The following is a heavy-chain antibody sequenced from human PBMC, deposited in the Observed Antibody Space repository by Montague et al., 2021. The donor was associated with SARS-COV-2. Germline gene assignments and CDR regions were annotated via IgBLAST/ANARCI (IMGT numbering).Heavy chain of an antibody. CDR2: MHFTGKT. V-gene: IGHV4-4*07. Sequence: SETLSLTCSVSGDSITNHYGSWIRQPAGKGLEWIGRMHFTGKTNFSPFFSSRLTMLADTSKNQFSLKLTSVTAADTAIYFCARDRFDFGAGRQGTIDFWGQGTLVTVSS. CDR3: ARDRFDFGAGRQGTIDF. J-gene: IGHJ4*02. CDR1: GDSITNHY. D-gene: IGHD3-10*01.